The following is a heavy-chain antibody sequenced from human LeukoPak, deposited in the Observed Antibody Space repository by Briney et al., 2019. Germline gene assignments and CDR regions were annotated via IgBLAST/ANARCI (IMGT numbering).Heavy chain of an antibody. CDR2: IYYSGST. CDR1: GGSISSNY. V-gene: IGHV4-59*01. J-gene: IGHJ4*02. D-gene: IGHD7-27*01. Sequence: PSETLSLTCTVSGGSISSNYWSWIRQPPGKGLEWIGYIYYSGSTNYNPSLKSRVTISVDTSKNQFSLKLSSVTAADTAVYYCARGHNWGSPPPDYWGQRTLVTVSS. CDR3: ARGHNWGSPPPDY.